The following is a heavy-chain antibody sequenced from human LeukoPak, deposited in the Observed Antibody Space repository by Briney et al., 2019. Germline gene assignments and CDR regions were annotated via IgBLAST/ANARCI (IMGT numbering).Heavy chain of an antibody. CDR2: IDYSGAT. CDR3: ARVGSYCFES. D-gene: IGHD3-10*01. J-gene: IGHJ4*02. Sequence: SETLSLTCTVSGGSISTYYWTWIRQPPGKGLEWIGYIDYSGATNYNPSLKSRLTMSVDTSKHQFSLELSSVTAADTAVYYCARVGSYCFESWGQGTLVTVSS. V-gene: IGHV4-59*01. CDR1: GGSISTYY.